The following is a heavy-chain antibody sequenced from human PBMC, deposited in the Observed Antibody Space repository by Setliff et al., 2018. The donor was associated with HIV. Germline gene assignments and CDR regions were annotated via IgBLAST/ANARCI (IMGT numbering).Heavy chain of an antibody. CDR3: GRSGKSGELYAY. V-gene: IGHV5-51*01. Sequence: PGESLKISCKGSGYSFTNYWVSWVRQMPGRGLEWMGIIYPIDSDTKYSPSFWGRVTISVDKSTNTAYLHWNSLRPADTAMYYCGRSGKSGELYAYWGQGTQVTVSS. CDR2: IYPIDSDT. CDR1: GYSFTNYW. J-gene: IGHJ4*02. D-gene: IGHD3-10*01.